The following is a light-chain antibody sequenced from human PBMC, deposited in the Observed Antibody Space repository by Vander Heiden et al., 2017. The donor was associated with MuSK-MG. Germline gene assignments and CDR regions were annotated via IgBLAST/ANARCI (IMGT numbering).Light chain of an antibody. CDR3: MQALQTPIT. Sequence: DIVMTQSPLSLPVTPGEPASISCRSTQSLLHINGYNYLDWSLQKPGQSPQLLIYLGSNRACGDPDRFSGSGAGTDFTLKISRVEAEDVGVYYCMQALQTPITFGHGTKVDIK. J-gene: IGKJ3*01. CDR2: LGS. V-gene: IGKV2-28*01. CDR1: QSLLHINGYNY.